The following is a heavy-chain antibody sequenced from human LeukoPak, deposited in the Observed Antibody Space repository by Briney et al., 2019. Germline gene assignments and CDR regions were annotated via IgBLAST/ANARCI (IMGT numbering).Heavy chain of an antibody. CDR2: ISYDGSNK. J-gene: IGHJ4*02. Sequence: GGSLRLSCAASGFTFSTFAMHWVRQGPGKGLEWVAVISYDGSNKYYADSVKGRFTISRDNSKNTLYLQMSSLSAEDTAVYYCARTTTPHYYGSGSYALGYWGQGTLVTVPS. D-gene: IGHD3-10*01. CDR3: ARTTTPHYYGSGSYALGY. CDR1: GFTFSTFA. V-gene: IGHV3-30-3*01.